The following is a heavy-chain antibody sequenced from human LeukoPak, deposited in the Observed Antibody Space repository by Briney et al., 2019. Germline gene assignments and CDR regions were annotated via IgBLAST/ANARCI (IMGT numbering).Heavy chain of an antibody. D-gene: IGHD1-26*01. J-gene: IGHJ3*02. CDR1: GGSISSYC. CDR2: IYYSGST. Sequence: IPSETLSLTSTVSGGSISSYCWSWIRQPPGKGLEWIGYIYYSGSTNYNPSLKSRVTISVDTSKNQFSLKLSSVTAADTAVYYCARARSYSLLRSTKNAFDIWGQGTMVTVSS. CDR3: ARARSYSLLRSTKNAFDI. V-gene: IGHV4-59*01.